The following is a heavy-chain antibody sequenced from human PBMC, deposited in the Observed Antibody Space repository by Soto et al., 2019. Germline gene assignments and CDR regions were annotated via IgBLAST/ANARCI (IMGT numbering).Heavy chain of an antibody. CDR2: MNPNSGNT. CDR3: ARDRETYGMDV. Sequence: QVQLVQSGAEVKKPGASVKVSCKASGYTFTSYDINWVRQATGQGLEWMGWMNPNSGNTAYAQKFQGTVNMTRNTSISTAYMELSSLRSEDTAVYYCARDRETYGMDVWGQGTTVPVSS. V-gene: IGHV1-8*01. J-gene: IGHJ6*02. CDR1: GYTFTSYD.